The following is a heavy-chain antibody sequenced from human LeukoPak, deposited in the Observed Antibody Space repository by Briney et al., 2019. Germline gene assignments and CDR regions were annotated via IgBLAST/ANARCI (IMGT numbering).Heavy chain of an antibody. J-gene: IGHJ4*02. CDR2: INHSGST. V-gene: IGHV4-34*01. Sequence: SETLSLTCAVYGGSFSGYYWSWIRQPPGKGLEWIGEINHSGSTNYNPSLKSRVTISVDTSKNQFSLKLSSVTAADTAVYYCARLQQLAELDYWGQGTLVTVSS. D-gene: IGHD6-13*01. CDR3: ARLQQLAELDY. CDR1: GGSFSGYY.